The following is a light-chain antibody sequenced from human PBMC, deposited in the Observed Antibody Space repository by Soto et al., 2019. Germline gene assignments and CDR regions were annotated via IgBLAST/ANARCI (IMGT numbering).Light chain of an antibody. CDR1: SSNIGAGYD. J-gene: IGLJ2*01. CDR3: QSYDSSLSGSV. CDR2: VNS. Sequence: QSVLTQPPSVSGAPGQRVTISCTGSSSNIGAGYDVHWYQQFPGTAPKLLIYVNSNRPSGVPDRFSGSKSGTSASLAITGLRAEDEADYYCQSYDSSLSGSVFGGGTKVTVL. V-gene: IGLV1-40*01.